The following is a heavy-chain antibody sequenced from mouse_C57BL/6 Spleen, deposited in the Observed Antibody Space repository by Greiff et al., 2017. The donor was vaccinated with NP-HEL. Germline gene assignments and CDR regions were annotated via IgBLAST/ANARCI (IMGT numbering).Heavy chain of an antibody. CDR1: GYTFTSYW. J-gene: IGHJ2*01. D-gene: IGHD2-3*01. Sequence: QVQLQQPGAELVKPGASVKLSCKASGYTFTSYWMHWVKQRPGQGLEWIGMIHPNSGSTNYNEKFKSKATLTVDKSSSTAYMQLSSLTSEDSAVYYCARSWDYDGSLFDYWGQGTTLTVSS. CDR3: ARSWDYDGSLFDY. V-gene: IGHV1-64*01. CDR2: IHPNSGST.